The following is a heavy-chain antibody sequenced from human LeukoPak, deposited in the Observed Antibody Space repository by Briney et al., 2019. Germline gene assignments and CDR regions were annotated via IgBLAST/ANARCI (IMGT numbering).Heavy chain of an antibody. CDR3: ARHVVGYCSSTSCPYFDY. D-gene: IGHD2-2*01. J-gene: IGHJ4*02. CDR1: GYRFTSYW. V-gene: IGHV5-51*01. Sequence: GESLKISCKGSGYRFTSYWIGWVRQMPGKGLEWMGIIYPGDSDTRYSPSFQGQVTISADKSISTAYLQWSSLKASDTAMYYCARHVVGYCSSTSCPYFDYWGQGTLVTVSS. CDR2: IYPGDSDT.